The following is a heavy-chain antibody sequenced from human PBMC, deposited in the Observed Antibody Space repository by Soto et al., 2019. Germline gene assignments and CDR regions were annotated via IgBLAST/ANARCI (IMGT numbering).Heavy chain of an antibody. CDR3: ARDSYFDTNGYFQYWFDP. Sequence: GGSLRLSCAASGFTFSDYYMSWIRQAPGKGLEWVSYISSSDSIVSYADSVKGRFTISRDNAENSLYLQMDTLRDEDTAVYYCARDSYFDTNGYFQYWFDPWGQGTLVTVSS. V-gene: IGHV3-11*04. CDR1: GFTFSDYY. D-gene: IGHD2-8*01. J-gene: IGHJ5*02. CDR2: ISSSDSIV.